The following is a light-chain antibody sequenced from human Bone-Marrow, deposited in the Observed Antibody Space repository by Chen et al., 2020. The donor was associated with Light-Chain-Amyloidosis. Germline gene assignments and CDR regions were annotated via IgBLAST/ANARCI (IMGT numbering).Light chain of an antibody. CDR3: MQALQTPRT. CDR2: LVS. V-gene: IGKV2-28*01. Sequence: MTQSPLSLPVTPGEPASISCRSSQSLLYSNGYTYLDWYLQKPGQSPQLLIYLVSNRASGVPDRFSGSGSGTHFTLEISRVEAEDVGVYYCMQALQTPRTFGQGTKLEIK. J-gene: IGKJ2*01. CDR1: QSLLYSNGYTY.